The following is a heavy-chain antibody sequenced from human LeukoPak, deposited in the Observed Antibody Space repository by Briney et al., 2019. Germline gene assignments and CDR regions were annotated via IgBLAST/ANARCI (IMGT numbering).Heavy chain of an antibody. CDR3: AKGVGYGGMDV. D-gene: IGHD5-12*01. Sequence: SETLSLTCAVYGGSFSGYYWSWIRQPPGKGLEWIGEINHSGSTNYNPSLKSRVTISVDTSKNQFSLKLSSVTAADTAVYYCAKGVGYGGMDVWGQGTTVTVSS. CDR1: GGSFSGYY. V-gene: IGHV4-34*01. CDR2: INHSGST. J-gene: IGHJ6*02.